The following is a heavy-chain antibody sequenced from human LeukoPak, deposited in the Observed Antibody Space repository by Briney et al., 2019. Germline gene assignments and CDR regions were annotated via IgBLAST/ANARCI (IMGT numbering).Heavy chain of an antibody. CDR3: ASGPVLRFLEWLLGAFDI. CDR1: GGSISSSSYY. CDR2: IYYSGST. D-gene: IGHD3-3*01. J-gene: IGHJ3*02. Sequence: PSETLSLTCTVSGGSISSSSYYWGWIRQPPGKGLEWLGGIYYSGSTYYNPSLKSRVTISVDTSKNQFSLKLSSVTAADTAVYYCASGPVLRFLEWLLGAFDIWGQGTMVTVSS. V-gene: IGHV4-39*01.